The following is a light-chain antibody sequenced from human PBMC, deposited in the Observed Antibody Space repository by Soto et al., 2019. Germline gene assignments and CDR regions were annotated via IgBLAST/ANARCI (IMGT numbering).Light chain of an antibody. V-gene: IGKV3-11*01. CDR1: QSIYSY. CDR2: DAS. Sequence: EIVLTQSPATLSLSPGERATLFCRASQSIYSYLAWYPQKPGQAPRRLIHDASTRATGIPARLSASVSGTDFTLTIGSLPPEDFAVYYCQQRSDWPRTFGRGTKLEIK. CDR3: QQRSDWPRT. J-gene: IGKJ2*01.